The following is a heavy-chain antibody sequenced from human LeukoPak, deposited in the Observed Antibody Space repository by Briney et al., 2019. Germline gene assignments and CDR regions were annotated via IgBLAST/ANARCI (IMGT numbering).Heavy chain of an antibody. J-gene: IGHJ4*02. D-gene: IGHD6-19*01. CDR2: IIPIFGTA. CDR1: GGTFSSYA. V-gene: IGHV1-69*05. Sequence: SSVKVSCKASGGTFSSYAISWVRQAPGQGLERMGRIIPIFGTANYAQKFQGRVTITTDESTSTAYMELSSLRSEDTAVYYCARSARNRKQWLDEYYFDYWGQGTLVTVSS. CDR3: ARSARNRKQWLDEYYFDY.